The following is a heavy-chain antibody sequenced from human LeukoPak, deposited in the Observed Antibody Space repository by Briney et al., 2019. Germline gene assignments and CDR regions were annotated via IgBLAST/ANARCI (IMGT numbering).Heavy chain of an antibody. CDR3: ARALMPGRYDYVWGSYRGEGDPRTRNDY. V-gene: IGHV4-39*07. CDR1: GGSISSSSYY. D-gene: IGHD3-16*02. J-gene: IGHJ4*02. Sequence: SETLSLTCTVSGGSISSSSYYWGWIRQPPGKGLEWIGSIYYSGSTYYNPSLKSRVTISVDTSKNQFSLKLSSVTAADTAVYYCARALMPGRYDYVWGSYRGEGDPRTRNDYWGQGTLVTVSS. CDR2: IYYSGST.